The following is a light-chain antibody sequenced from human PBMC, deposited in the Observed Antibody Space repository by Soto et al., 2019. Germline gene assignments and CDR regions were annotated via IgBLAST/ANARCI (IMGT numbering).Light chain of an antibody. CDR1: QSINSY. CDR3: QQIYITPYT. Sequence: DIQMTQSPSFLSVSVGDRVTITCRASQSINSYLNWYQQKPGKAPKLLIYASSNLQSGVPSRFSGSGSGTDFTLTISSLQLEDFATYYCQQIYITPYTFGQGTKLESK. V-gene: IGKV1-39*01. J-gene: IGKJ2*01. CDR2: ASS.